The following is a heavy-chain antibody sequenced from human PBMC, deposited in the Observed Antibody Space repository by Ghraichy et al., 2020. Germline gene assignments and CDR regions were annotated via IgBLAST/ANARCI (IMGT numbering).Heavy chain of an antibody. CDR3: AKGDLGYGDLDY. Sequence: GESLNISCEGSEFTFGRYTMSWVRQAPGKGLEWVSSISRNGDKTYYADSVKGRFTISRDKSKNTLFLQMTSLRADDTAVYYCAKGDLGYGDLDYWGQGTLVTVSS. CDR1: EFTFGRYT. J-gene: IGHJ4*02. V-gene: IGHV3-23*01. D-gene: IGHD4-17*01. CDR2: ISRNGDKT.